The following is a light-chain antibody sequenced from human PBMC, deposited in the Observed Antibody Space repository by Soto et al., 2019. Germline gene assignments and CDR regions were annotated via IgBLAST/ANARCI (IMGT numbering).Light chain of an antibody. CDR2: GAS. CDR3: QQYNNWPWT. V-gene: IGKV3-15*01. Sequence: EIVMKQSPATLSVSPGGRATLSCRASQSVSSDLAWYQQKPGQAPRLLIYGASTRATGIPARFSGSGSGTEFTLTISSLQSEDFAVYYCQQYNNWPWTFGQGTKVDIK. J-gene: IGKJ1*01. CDR1: QSVSSD.